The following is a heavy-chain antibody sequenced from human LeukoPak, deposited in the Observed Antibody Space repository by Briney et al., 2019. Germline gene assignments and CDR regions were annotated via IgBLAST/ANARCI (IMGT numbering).Heavy chain of an antibody. CDR2: ISGSGGST. CDR3: AAFMVRGVIVEDY. Sequence: GGSLRLSCAASGFTFSSYAMSWVRQAPGKGLEWVSAISGSGGSTYYADSVKGRFTVSRDNSKNTLYLQMNSLRAEDTAVYYCAAFMVRGVIVEDYWGQGTLVTVSS. V-gene: IGHV3-23*01. J-gene: IGHJ4*02. D-gene: IGHD3-10*01. CDR1: GFTFSSYA.